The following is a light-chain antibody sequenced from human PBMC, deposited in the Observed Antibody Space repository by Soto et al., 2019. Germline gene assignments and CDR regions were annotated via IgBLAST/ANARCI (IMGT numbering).Light chain of an antibody. Sequence: DVVMTQSPLSLPVTLGQPASISCRSSESLIHSDGSTYLSWFQQRPGQSPRRLIYEVSDRDSGVPDRYRGSASGTDFTLKISRVEAEDVGVYYCMQGTHWPWTFGQGTEVEIK. V-gene: IGKV2-30*02. CDR2: EVS. J-gene: IGKJ1*01. CDR3: MQGTHWPWT. CDR1: ESLIHSDGSTY.